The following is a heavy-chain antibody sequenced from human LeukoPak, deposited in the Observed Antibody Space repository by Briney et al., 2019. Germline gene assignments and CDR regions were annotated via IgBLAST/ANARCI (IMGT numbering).Heavy chain of an antibody. D-gene: IGHD2-2*01. CDR2: INHDSGGT. CDR1: GYTFTGYY. V-gene: IGHV1-2*02. Sequence: ASVKVSCKASGYTFTGYYMHWVRQAPGQGLELMGCINHDSGGTNYALKFQGRVTMTRDTSISTAYMELSRLRSDDTAVYYCARASVVPAAMNAHNWFDPWGQGTLVTVSS. J-gene: IGHJ5*02. CDR3: ARASVVPAAMNAHNWFDP.